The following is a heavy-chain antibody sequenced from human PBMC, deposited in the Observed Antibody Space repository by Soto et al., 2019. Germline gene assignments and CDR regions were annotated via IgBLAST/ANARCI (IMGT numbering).Heavy chain of an antibody. V-gene: IGHV4-59*01. CDR3: ASGCSGGSCYSGLSFDY. D-gene: IGHD2-15*01. CDR2: IYYSGST. CDR1: GGSISSYY. Sequence: SETLSLTCTVSGGSISSYYWSWIRQPPGKGLEWIGYIYYSGSTNYNPSLKSRVTISVDTSKNQFSLKLSSVTAADTAVYYCASGCSGGSCYSGLSFDYWGQGTLVTVSS. J-gene: IGHJ4*02.